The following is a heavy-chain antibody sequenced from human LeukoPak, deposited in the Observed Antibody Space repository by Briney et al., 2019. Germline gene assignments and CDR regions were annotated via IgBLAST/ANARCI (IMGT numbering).Heavy chain of an antibody. CDR3: AKDGGYCSSTSCLNWFDP. Sequence: SGGSLRPSCAASGFTFSSYGMHWVRQAPGKGLEWVSVISYDGSNKYYADSVKGRFTISRDNSKNTLYLQMNSLRAEDTAVYYCAKDGGYCSSTSCLNWFDPWGQGTLVTVSS. J-gene: IGHJ5*02. D-gene: IGHD2-2*01. V-gene: IGHV3-30*18. CDR2: ISYDGSNK. CDR1: GFTFSSYG.